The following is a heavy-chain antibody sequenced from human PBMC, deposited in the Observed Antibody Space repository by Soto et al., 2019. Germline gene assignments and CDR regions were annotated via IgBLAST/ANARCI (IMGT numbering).Heavy chain of an antibody. V-gene: IGHV3-23*01. CDR3: AKVPFSSSWNQDAFHV. Sequence: PGGSLRLSCAASGFSFHENALSWVRQTPGKGLQWVLTITESGVTAYYADSVKGRFSISRDNVKAILYLQMSGLSVEDTAVYYCAKVPFSSSWNQDAFHVWG. CDR1: GFSFHENA. CDR2: ITESGVTA. J-gene: IGHJ3*01. D-gene: IGHD6-13*01.